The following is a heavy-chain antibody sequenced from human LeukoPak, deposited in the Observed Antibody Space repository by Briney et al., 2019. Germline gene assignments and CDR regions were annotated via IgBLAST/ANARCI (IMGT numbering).Heavy chain of an antibody. J-gene: IGHJ4*02. CDR2: ISGSGGST. Sequence: GGSLRLSCAASGFTFSNYAMSWVRQAPGKGLEWVSDISGSGGSTYYADSVKGRFTISRDNFKNTLYLQVNSLRAEDTAVYYCAKDPDTAIVGYFDYWGQGTLVTVYS. CDR3: AKDPDTAIVGYFDY. CDR1: GFTFSNYA. D-gene: IGHD5-18*01. V-gene: IGHV3-23*01.